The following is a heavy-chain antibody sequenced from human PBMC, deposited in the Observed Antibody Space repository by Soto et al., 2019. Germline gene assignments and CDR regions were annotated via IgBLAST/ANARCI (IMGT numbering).Heavy chain of an antibody. CDR2: IYYSGST. V-gene: IGHV4-59*08. CDR1: GCSISRYY. J-gene: IGHJ3*02. CDR3: ARHEYSGYDLGPDAFDI. D-gene: IGHD5-12*01. Sequence: SETLSLTCTVSGCSISRYYWSWSRQPPGKGLEWIGYIYYSGSTNYNPSLKSRVTISVDTSKNQFSLKLSSVTAADTAVYYCARHEYSGYDLGPDAFDIWGQGTMVTVSS.